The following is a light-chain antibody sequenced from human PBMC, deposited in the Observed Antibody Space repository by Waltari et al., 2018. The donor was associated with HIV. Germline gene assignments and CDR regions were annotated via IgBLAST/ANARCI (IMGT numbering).Light chain of an antibody. CDR3: QSYDTTTVV. V-gene: IGLV6-57*01. Sequence: FMLTQPHSVSESPGKTVTISCNRSSGSIDSHYVQWYQQRPGSSPTIVMFEDNVRPSGVPDRFSGSIDRSSNSASLTISGLETEDEADYYCQSYDTTTVVFGGGSRLTVL. CDR1: SGSIDSHY. J-gene: IGLJ2*01. CDR2: EDN.